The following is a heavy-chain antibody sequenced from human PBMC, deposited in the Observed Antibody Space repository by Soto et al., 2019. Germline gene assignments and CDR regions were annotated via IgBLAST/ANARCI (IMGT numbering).Heavy chain of an antibody. CDR2: IGTGGDT. J-gene: IGHJ3*02. CDR1: GFTFSSYV. D-gene: IGHD3-10*01. V-gene: IGHV3-13*01. Sequence: GSLRLSCAASGFTFSSYVMHWVRQGTGKGLEWVSAIGTGGDTYYPGSVKGRFTITRENAKNSLYLQMNSLRAGDMAVYYCARGWGRYRTMVRGVSNDAFDIWGQGTMVTVSS. CDR3: ARGWGRYRTMVRGVSNDAFDI.